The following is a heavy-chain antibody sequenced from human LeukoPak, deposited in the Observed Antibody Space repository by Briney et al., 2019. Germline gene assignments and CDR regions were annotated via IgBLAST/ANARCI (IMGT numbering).Heavy chain of an antibody. CDR2: ISSRSTYI. Sequence: GESLRLSCAASGFTFSDYRMNWVRQAPGKGLEWVSSISSRSTYIYYAASVKGRFTISRDDAKSSLYLQMSSLRAEDTAVYYCATVDGDLPYYMNDWGKGTTVTVSS. CDR1: GFTFSDYR. V-gene: IGHV3-21*04. J-gene: IGHJ6*03. D-gene: IGHD4-17*01. CDR3: ATVDGDLPYYMND.